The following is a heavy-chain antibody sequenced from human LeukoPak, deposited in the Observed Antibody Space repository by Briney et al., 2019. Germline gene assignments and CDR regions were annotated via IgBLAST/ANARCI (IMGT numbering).Heavy chain of an antibody. V-gene: IGHV3-30*02. J-gene: IGHJ5*02. CDR3: AKDDYSIDWFDP. CDR2: IRYDGSNK. CDR1: GFTFSSYG. Sequence: PGGSLRLSCAASGFTFSSYGMHWVRQAPGKGLEWVAFIRYDGSNKYYADSVKGRFTISRDNSKNTLYLQMSSLRAEDTAVYYCAKDDYSIDWFDPWGQGTLVTVSS. D-gene: IGHD4-11*01.